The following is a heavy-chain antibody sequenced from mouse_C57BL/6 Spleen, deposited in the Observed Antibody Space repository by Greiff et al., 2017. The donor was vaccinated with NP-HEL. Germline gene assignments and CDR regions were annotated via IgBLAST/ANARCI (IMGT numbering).Heavy chain of an antibody. CDR2: ISYDGSN. CDR1: GYSITSGYY. D-gene: IGHD2-3*01. J-gene: IGHJ2*01. CDR3: AREGIYDGNY. Sequence: DVQLQESGPGLVKPSQSLSLTCSVTGYSITSGYYWNWIRQFPGNKLEWMGYISYDGSNNYNPSLKNRISITRDTSKNQFFLKLNSVTTEDTATYYCAREGIYDGNYWGQGTTLTVSS. V-gene: IGHV3-6*01.